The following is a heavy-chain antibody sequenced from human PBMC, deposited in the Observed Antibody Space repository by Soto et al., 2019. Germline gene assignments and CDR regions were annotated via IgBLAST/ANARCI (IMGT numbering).Heavy chain of an antibody. V-gene: IGHV1-69*12. J-gene: IGHJ6*02. CDR2: IIPIFRTA. CDR1: GGTFSTYT. Sequence: QVQLVQSGAEVKKPGSSVKVSCKASGGTFSTYTVSWVRQAPGQGLEWMGGIIPIFRTANYAQKFQGRVTVTADESTSTAYMELSSLRSEDTAVYYCARRYCISTSCHYYGMDVWGQGTTGTVSS. CDR3: ARRYCISTSCHYYGMDV. D-gene: IGHD2-2*01.